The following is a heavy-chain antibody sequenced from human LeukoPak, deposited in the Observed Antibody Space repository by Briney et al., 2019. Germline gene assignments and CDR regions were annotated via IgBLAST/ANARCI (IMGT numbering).Heavy chain of an antibody. J-gene: IGHJ3*02. Sequence: GGSLRLSCAASGFTFSTYAMSWVRQAPGNGLEWVSAISGSGGGTYYADSVKGRFTISRDNSKNTLSPQMNSLRAEDTAVSYCARSIYASGSYYAFDIWGQGTMVTVSS. CDR1: GFTFSTYA. D-gene: IGHD3-10*01. CDR3: ARSIYASGSYYAFDI. CDR2: ISGSGGGT. V-gene: IGHV3-23*01.